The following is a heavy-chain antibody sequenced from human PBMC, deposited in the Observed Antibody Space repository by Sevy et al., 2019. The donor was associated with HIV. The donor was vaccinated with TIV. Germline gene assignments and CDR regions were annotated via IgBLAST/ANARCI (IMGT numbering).Heavy chain of an antibody. CDR1: GYSISSGYY. Sequence: SETLSLTCAVSGYSISSGYYWGWIRQPPGKGLEWIGSIYHSGSTYYNPSLKSRVTISVGTSKNQFSLKLSSVTAADTAVYYCARQKTGAGWFDPWGQGTLVTVSS. J-gene: IGHJ5*02. CDR3: ARQKTGAGWFDP. CDR2: IYHSGST. V-gene: IGHV4-38-2*01. D-gene: IGHD7-27*01.